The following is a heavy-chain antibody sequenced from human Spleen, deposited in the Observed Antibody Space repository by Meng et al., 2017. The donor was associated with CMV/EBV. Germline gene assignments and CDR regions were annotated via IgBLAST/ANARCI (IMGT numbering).Heavy chain of an antibody. CDR1: GYTFTSYG. CDR3: ARDSPSLYSSSPGIDF. D-gene: IGHD6-6*01. CDR2: ISVYTDNT. V-gene: IGHV1-18*01. Sequence: ASVKVSCKTSGYTFTSYGISWVRQAPGKGLEWMGWISVYTDNTSSAQKYQGRLTMTTDTSTSTAYMEVRSLRSDDTAVYYCARDSPSLYSSSPGIDFWGQGTLVTVS. J-gene: IGHJ4*02.